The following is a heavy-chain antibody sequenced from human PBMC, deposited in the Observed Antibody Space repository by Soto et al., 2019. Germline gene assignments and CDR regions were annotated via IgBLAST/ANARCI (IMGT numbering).Heavy chain of an antibody. J-gene: IGHJ5*02. CDR2: INAGNGNT. CDR3: ARSANIVVPAALFNWFYP. D-gene: IGHD2-2*01. Sequence: ASVKVSCKASGYTFTSYAMHWVRQAPGQRLEWMGWINAGNGNTKYSQKFQGRVTITRDTSASTAYMELSSLRSEDTAVYYCARSANIVVPAALFNWFYPWGQGTLVTVSS. V-gene: IGHV1-3*01. CDR1: GYTFTSYA.